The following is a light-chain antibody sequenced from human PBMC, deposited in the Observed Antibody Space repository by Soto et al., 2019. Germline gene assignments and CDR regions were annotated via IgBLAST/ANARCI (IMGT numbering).Light chain of an antibody. CDR1: TSNIGAGYD. V-gene: IGLV1-40*01. J-gene: IGLJ3*02. Sequence: QSVLTQPPSVSGAPGQRVTISCTGTTSNIGAGYDVHWYHQPPGAAPKLLISGNNNRPSGVPDRFSGSRSGTSASLAITGLPAEDGPNYNCQPFDTILRGSVFGGGTKPTVL. CDR2: GNN. CDR3: QPFDTILRGSV.